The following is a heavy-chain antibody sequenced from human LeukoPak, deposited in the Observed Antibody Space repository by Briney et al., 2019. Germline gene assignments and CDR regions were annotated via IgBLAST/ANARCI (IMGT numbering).Heavy chain of an antibody. D-gene: IGHD6-19*01. CDR1: GGSISSSSYY. V-gene: IGHV4-39*01. J-gene: IGHJ4*02. CDR2: IYYSGST. CDR3: ARSYSSGSEGILDY. Sequence: SETLSLTCTVSGGSISSSSYYWGWIRQPPGKGLEWIGSIYYSGSTYYNPSLKSRVTISVDTSKNQFSLKLSSVTAADTAVYYCARSYSSGSEGILDYWGQGTLVTVSS.